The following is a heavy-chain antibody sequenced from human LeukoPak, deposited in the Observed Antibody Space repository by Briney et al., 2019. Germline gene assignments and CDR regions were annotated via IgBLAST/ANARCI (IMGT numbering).Heavy chain of an antibody. D-gene: IGHD3-3*01. V-gene: IGHV3-21*01. CDR1: GFTFSTYS. J-gene: IGHJ6*02. CDR3: ARVSISRLGADLLYDV. CDR2: MTPGDTYI. Sequence: PGGSLRLSCVASGFTFSTYSMNWFRQAPGKGLEWVPTMTPGDTYIYYTDSVKGRFTISRDDAKNSLYLQMSSLRAEDTAVYYCARVSISRLGADLLYDVWGQGTTVLVSS.